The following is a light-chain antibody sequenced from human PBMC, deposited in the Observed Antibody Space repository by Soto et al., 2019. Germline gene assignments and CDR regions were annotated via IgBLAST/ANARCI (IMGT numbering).Light chain of an antibody. Sequence: EIVLTQSPATLSVSPGERATLSCRASQSVGSNLAWFQQKPGQAPRLLIYGASTRATGVPARFSGSGSGADFTLTISSLQSEDFAVYYCQQYTNWPPITFGQGKRLEI. CDR2: GAS. CDR1: QSVGSN. V-gene: IGKV3-15*01. CDR3: QQYTNWPPIT. J-gene: IGKJ5*01.